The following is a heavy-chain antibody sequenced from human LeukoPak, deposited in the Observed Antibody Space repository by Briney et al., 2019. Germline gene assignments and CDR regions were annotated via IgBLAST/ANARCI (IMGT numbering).Heavy chain of an antibody. CDR1: GGSISSYY. CDR2: IYYSGSP. J-gene: IGHJ4*02. D-gene: IGHD3-10*01. Sequence: SSETLSLTCTVSGGSISSYYWSWIRQPPGKGLEWIGYIYYSGSPNYNPSLKSRVTMSVDTSKSQFSLKVSSVTAADTAVYYCARGPPGGYIFDYWGQGALVTVSS. CDR3: ARGPPGGYIFDY. V-gene: IGHV4-59*01.